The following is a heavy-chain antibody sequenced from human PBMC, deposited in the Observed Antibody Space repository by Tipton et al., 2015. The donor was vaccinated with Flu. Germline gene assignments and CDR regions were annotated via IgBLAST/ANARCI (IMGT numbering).Heavy chain of an antibody. CDR2: IIPIFGTA. CDR3: ARAGSRYYDFWSGYYDY. J-gene: IGHJ4*02. CDR1: GGTFSSYA. D-gene: IGHD3-3*01. V-gene: IGHV1-69*01. Sequence: QLVQSGAEVKKPGSSVKVSCKASGGTFSSYAISWVRQAPGQGLEWMGGIIPIFGTANYAQKFQGRVTITADESTSTAYMELSSLRSEDTAVYYCARAGSRYYDFWSGYYDYWGQGPLLTVSS.